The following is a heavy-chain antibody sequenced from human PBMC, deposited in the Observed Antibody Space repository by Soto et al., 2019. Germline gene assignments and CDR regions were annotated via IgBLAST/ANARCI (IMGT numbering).Heavy chain of an antibody. J-gene: IGHJ5*02. Sequence: ASVKVSCKASGYTFTSYYMHWVRQPPGQGLEWMGIINPSGGSTSYAQKFQGRVTMTSDTSTSTVYMELSRLRSEDTAVYYCARVGAIAAAGTRGNWFDPWGQGTLVTVSS. CDR3: ARVGAIAAAGTRGNWFDP. D-gene: IGHD6-13*01. CDR2: INPSGGST. CDR1: GYTFTSYY. V-gene: IGHV1-46*01.